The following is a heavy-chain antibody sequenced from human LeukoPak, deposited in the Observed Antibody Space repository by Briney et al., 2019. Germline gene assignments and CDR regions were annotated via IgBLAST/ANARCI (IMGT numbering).Heavy chain of an antibody. J-gene: IGHJ4*02. Sequence: SETQSLTCTVSGGSISSYYWSWIRQPPGKRLEWIGHIYYSGSTNYNPSLKSRVTISVDTSKNQFSLKLSSVTAADTAVYYCASRSSIWSGYQDTLYYFDSWGQGTLVTVSS. CDR1: GGSISSYY. CDR3: ASRSSIWSGYQDTLYYFDS. CDR2: IYYSGST. V-gene: IGHV4-59*01. D-gene: IGHD3-3*01.